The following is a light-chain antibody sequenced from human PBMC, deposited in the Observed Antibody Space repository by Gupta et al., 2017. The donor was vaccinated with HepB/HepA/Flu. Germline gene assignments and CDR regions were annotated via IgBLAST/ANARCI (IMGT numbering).Light chain of an antibody. Sequence: QSALTQPRSVSGSPGPSVTISCTGTSSDVGGYNYVSWYQQHPGKAPKLIICDVSKRPSGVPDRFSGSKSGNTASLTISGRQDEEEADYYCCSDAGNDPVVFGGGTKLTVL. J-gene: IGLJ2*01. CDR3: CSDAGNDPVV. V-gene: IGLV2-11*01. CDR2: DVS. CDR1: SSDVGGYNY.